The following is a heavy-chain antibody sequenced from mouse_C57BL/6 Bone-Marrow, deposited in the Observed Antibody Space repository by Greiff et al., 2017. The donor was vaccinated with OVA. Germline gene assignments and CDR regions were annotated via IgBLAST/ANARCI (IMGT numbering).Heavy chain of an antibody. CDR2: ISSGGSYT. CDR1: GFTFSSYG. CDR3: ARRAYYGFAY. J-gene: IGHJ3*01. Sequence: EVQVVESGGDLVKPGGSLKLSCAASGFTFSSYGMSWVRQTPDKRLEWVATISSGGSYTYYPDSVKGRFTISRDNAKNTLYLQMSSLKSEDTAMYYCARRAYYGFAYWGQGTLVTVSA. D-gene: IGHD2-10*01. V-gene: IGHV5-6*01.